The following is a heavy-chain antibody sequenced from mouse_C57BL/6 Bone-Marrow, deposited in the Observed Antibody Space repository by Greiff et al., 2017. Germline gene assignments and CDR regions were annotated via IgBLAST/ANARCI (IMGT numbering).Heavy chain of an antibody. V-gene: IGHV1-64*01. CDR2: IHPNSGST. CDR3: AAIYYGNYFDY. CDR1: GYTFTSYW. D-gene: IGHD2-1*01. Sequence: QVHVKQPGAELVKPGASVKLSCKASGYTFTSYWMHWVKQRPGQGLEWIGMIHPNSGSTNYNEKFKSKATLTVDKSSSTAYMQLSSLTSEDSAVYYCAAIYYGNYFDYWGQGTTLTVSS. J-gene: IGHJ2*01.